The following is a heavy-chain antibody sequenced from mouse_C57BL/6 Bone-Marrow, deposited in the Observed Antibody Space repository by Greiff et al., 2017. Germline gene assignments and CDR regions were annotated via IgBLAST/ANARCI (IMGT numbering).Heavy chain of an antibody. Sequence: EVKLMESGGDLVKPGGSLKLSCAASGFTFSSYGMSWVRQTPDKRLEWVATISSGGSYTYYPDRVTGRFTISRDNAKNTLYLQMSSLKSEDTAMYYCARQVTGTYFDVWGTGTTVTVSS. CDR3: ARQVTGTYFDV. CDR2: ISSGGSYT. D-gene: IGHD4-1*01. CDR1: GFTFSSYG. J-gene: IGHJ1*03. V-gene: IGHV5-6*01.